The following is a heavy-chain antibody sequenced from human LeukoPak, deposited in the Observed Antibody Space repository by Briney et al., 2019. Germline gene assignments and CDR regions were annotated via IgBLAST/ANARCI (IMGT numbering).Heavy chain of an antibody. CDR3: ATHRTTVITGLVY. CDR2: LDPADGET. CDR1: GYTLTDLS. Sequence: GASVKVSCKVSGYTLTDLSTHWVRQAPGKGLEWMGGLDPADGETIYAQKFQGRVTMTEDTSTDTAYMELNSLRSEDTAVYYCATHRTTVITGLVYWGQGTLVSVS. V-gene: IGHV1-24*01. D-gene: IGHD4-17*01. J-gene: IGHJ4*02.